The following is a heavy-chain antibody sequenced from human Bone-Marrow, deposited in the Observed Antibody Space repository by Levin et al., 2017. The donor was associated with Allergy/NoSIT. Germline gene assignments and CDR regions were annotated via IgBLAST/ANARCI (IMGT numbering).Heavy chain of an antibody. CDR3: AGGPSTGDPQGGWFGP. D-gene: IGHD2-21*01. CDR2: INTNTGNP. J-gene: IGHJ5*02. V-gene: IGHV7-4-1*02. Sequence: ASVKVSCKASGYTFTNYAINWVRQAPGQGLEWMGWINTNTGNPTYAQGFTGRFVFSLDTSVSTAYLQISSLKAEDTAVYYCAGGPSTGDPQGGWFGPWGQGTLVTVSS. CDR1: GYTFTNYA.